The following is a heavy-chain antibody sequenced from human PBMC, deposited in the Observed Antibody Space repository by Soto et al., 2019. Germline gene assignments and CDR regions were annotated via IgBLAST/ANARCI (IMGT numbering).Heavy chain of an antibody. CDR2: ISYDGSNK. J-gene: IGHJ4*02. CDR1: GFTFSSYG. Sequence: QVQLLESGGGVVQPGRSLRLSWAASGFTFSSYGMHWVRQAPGKGLEWVAVISYDGSNKYYADSVKGRFTISRDNSKNTLYLQMNSLRAEDTAVYYCAKDMQDIVVVVAATRVGPLDYWGQGTLVTVSS. V-gene: IGHV3-30*18. D-gene: IGHD2-15*01. CDR3: AKDMQDIVVVVAATRVGPLDY.